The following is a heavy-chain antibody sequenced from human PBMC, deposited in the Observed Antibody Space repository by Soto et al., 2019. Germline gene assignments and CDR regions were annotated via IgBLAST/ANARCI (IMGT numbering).Heavy chain of an antibody. CDR2: ISGSGAST. J-gene: IGHJ4*02. D-gene: IGHD3-22*01. CDR3: AKGAALHYDNSGFGFYFEY. V-gene: IGHV3-23*01. CDR1: GFPXXSYA. Sequence: QPGGSLXLSCAASGFPXXSYAXXXXXXXXXXXXXWVSTISGSGASTYDADSVKGRFTISRDNSKNTLYLQMSSLRADDTAVYHCAKGAALHYDNSGFGFYFEYWGQGTLVTVSS.